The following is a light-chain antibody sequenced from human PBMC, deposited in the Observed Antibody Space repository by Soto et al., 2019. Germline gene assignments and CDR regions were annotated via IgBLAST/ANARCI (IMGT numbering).Light chain of an antibody. CDR2: GTS. V-gene: IGKV3-20*01. CDR1: HSVSRTY. J-gene: IGKJ5*01. Sequence: VLTHSPVTLSLSPRAGSTLSCRASHSVSRTYLAWYQQKPGQAPRLLIYGTSDRATGTPDRFSGSGSGTDFTLTISRLEPEDAAVYYCQQFDDPVTFGQGTRLEIK. CDR3: QQFDDPVT.